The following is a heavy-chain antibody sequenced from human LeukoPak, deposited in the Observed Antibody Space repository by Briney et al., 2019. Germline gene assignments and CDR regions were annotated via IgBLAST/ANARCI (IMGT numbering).Heavy chain of an antibody. V-gene: IGHV4-31*03. CDR3: ASVSKPEASFDY. D-gene: IGHD3-16*02. CDR1: GGSVSSGSYY. J-gene: IGHJ4*02. CDR2: IYYSGST. Sequence: PSETLSLTCTVSGGSVSSGSYYWSWLRQHPGKGLEWIGYIYYSGSTYYNPSLKSRVTISVDTSKNQFSLKLSSVTAADTAVYYCASVSKPEASFDYWGQGTLVTVSS.